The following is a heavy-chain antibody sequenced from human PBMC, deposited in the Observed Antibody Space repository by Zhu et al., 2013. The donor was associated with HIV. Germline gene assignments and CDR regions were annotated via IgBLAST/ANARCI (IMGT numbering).Heavy chain of an antibody. J-gene: IGHJ6*02. CDR3: AGDHRDHSDSNYYSVLDV. CDR2: FIPIFGTP. CDR1: GGTLSKHT. Sequence: QVQLVQSGAEVKKPGSSVKVSCKASGGTLSKHTITWVRQAPGQGLEWMGEFIPIFGTPNYAQKFQDRLTITADKFTNTAYMELSSLRSEDTAVYYCAGDHRDHSDSNYYSVLDVWGQGTTVTVSS. V-gene: IGHV1-69*06. D-gene: IGHD4-17*01.